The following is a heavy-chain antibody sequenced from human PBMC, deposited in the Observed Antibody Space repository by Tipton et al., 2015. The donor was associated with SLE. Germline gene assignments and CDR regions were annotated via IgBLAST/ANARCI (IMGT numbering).Heavy chain of an antibody. V-gene: IGHV4-4*09. CDR2: IYNSGST. Sequence: TLSLTCTVSGGSISYYFWSWIRQPPGKGLEWIGYIYNSGSTNYNPSLKSRVTISVDTSKNQFSLRLKSVTAADTAVYYCARSSSFDYWGQGTLVTVSS. J-gene: IGHJ4*02. D-gene: IGHD6-6*01. CDR3: ARSSSFDY. CDR1: GGSISYYF.